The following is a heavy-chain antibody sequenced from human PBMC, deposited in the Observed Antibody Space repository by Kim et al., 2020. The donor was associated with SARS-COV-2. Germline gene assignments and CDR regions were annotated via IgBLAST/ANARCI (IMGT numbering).Heavy chain of an antibody. Sequence: GGSLRLSCAASGFTFSSYGMHWVRQAPGKGLEWVAVIWYDGSNKYYADSVKGRFTISRDNSKNTLYLQMNSLRAEDTAVYYCAREDVLRYFDWLLFYHTDGMDVWGQGTTVTVSS. D-gene: IGHD3-9*01. CDR1: GFTFSSYG. CDR3: AREDVLRYFDWLLFYHTDGMDV. J-gene: IGHJ6*02. V-gene: IGHV3-33*01. CDR2: IWYDGSNK.